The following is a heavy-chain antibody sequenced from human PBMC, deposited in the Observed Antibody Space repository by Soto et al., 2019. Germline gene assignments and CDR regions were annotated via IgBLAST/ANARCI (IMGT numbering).Heavy chain of an antibody. D-gene: IGHD4-17*01. CDR3: AKVGYGGEGAVYWYFDL. V-gene: IGHV3-23*01. CDR2: TSGSGGTT. J-gene: IGHJ2*01. Sequence: EVQLLESGGGLVQPGGSLRLSCAASGYSSSSYAMAWVRQAPGKGLEWVSATSGSGGTTFYADCVKGRFTISRDNPRNTLYLQMNSLIAEDTATYYCAKVGYGGEGAVYWYFDLWGRGTLVTVSS. CDR1: GYSSSSYA.